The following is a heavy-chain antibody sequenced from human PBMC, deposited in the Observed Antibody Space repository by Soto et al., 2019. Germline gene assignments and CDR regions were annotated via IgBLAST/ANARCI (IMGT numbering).Heavy chain of an antibody. D-gene: IGHD6-19*01. CDR3: ARIWYSSVWY. J-gene: IGHJ4*02. CDR1: GFTFSSYS. Sequence: GGSLRLSCAASGFTFSSYSMNWVRQAPGKGLEWVSYISSSSSTIYYADSVKGRFTISRDNAKNSLYLQMNSLRAEDTAVYYCARIWYSSVWYWGQGTLVTVSS. CDR2: ISSSSSTI. V-gene: IGHV3-48*01.